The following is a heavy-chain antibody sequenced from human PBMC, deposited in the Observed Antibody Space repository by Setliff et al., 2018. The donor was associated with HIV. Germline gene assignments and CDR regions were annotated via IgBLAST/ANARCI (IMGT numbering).Heavy chain of an antibody. CDR3: ATMPYADTSPFTYSSSWYVPFDY. D-gene: IGHD6-13*01. J-gene: IGHJ4*02. CDR1: EYTFISYD. V-gene: IGHV1-24*01. CDR2: FDPEDDET. Sequence: ASVKVSCKASEYTFISYDINWVRQAPGKGLEWMGGFDPEDDETIYAQKFQGRVTMTEDTSTDTAYMELSSLRSEDTAVYYCATMPYADTSPFTYSSSWYVPFDYWGQGTLVTVSS.